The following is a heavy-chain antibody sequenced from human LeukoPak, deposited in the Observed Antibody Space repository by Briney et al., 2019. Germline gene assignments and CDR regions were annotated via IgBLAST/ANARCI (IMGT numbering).Heavy chain of an antibody. V-gene: IGHV4-4*07. CDR2: IYTSGTT. Sequence: SETLSLTCTVSGGSFSSYYWSWIRQPAGKGLEWIGHIYTSGTTNYNPSLKSRVTISVDTSKNQFSLKLSSVTAADTAVYYCARAIPSEYYCSGTSCYADYFDYWGQGTLVTVSS. CDR1: GGSFSSYY. J-gene: IGHJ4*02. CDR3: ARAIPSEYYCSGTSCYADYFDY. D-gene: IGHD2-2*01.